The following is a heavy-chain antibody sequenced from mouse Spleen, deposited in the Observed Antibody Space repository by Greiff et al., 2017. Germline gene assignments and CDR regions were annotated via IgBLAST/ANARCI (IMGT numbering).Heavy chain of an antibody. CDR3: AREGNYYFDY. CDR2: ISSGGSYT. J-gene: IGHJ2*01. V-gene: IGHV5-9-1*01. Sequence: EVKLVESGGGLVKPGGSLKLSCAASGFTFSSYAMSWVRQTPEKRLEWVATISSGGSYTYYPDSVKGRFTISRDNAKNTLYLQMSSLRSEDTAMYYCAREGNYYFDYWGQGTTLTVSS. CDR1: GFTFSSYA. D-gene: IGHD2-1*01.